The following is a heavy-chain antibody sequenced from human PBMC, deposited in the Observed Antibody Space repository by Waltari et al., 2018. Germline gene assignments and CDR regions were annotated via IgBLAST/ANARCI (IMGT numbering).Heavy chain of an antibody. CDR3: VRGTGNIYGYGHFDY. Sequence: GSGGGSVQPGESLRLSCSASGFTFGDHWFSWARQVPGDRPILLSRINRDGREKHYADSVKGRFTISRDIAENTVYLQLTSLTVEDTALYYCVRGTGNIYGYGHFDYWGRGTPVTVSS. D-gene: IGHD5-18*01. J-gene: IGHJ4*02. CDR2: INRDGREK. V-gene: IGHV3-74*01. CDR1: GFTFGDHW.